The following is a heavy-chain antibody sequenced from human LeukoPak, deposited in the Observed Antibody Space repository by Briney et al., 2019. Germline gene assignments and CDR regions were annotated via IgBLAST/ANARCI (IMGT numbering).Heavy chain of an antibody. CDR2: IYCSGST. D-gene: IGHD3-10*01. CDR3: AREITMVRGAENWFDP. Sequence: SETLSLTCTVSGGSISSYYWSWIRQPPGKGLEWIGYIYCSGSTNYNPSLKSRVTISVDTSKNQFSLKLSSVTAADTAVYYCAREITMVRGAENWFDPWGQGTLVTVSS. CDR1: GGSISSYY. J-gene: IGHJ5*02. V-gene: IGHV4-59*01.